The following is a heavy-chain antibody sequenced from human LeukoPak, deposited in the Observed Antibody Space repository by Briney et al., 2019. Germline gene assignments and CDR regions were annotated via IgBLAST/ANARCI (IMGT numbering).Heavy chain of an antibody. J-gene: IGHJ3*02. CDR3: ARGLPYNDAFDI. Sequence: GGSLRLSCAASGFSLSGYWMTWVRQAPGKGLEWVANINRDGSQKNHVDSVQGRFTISRDNAKNSLYLQMNSLTAEDTAVYYCARGLPYNDAFDIWGQGTMVTVSS. CDR2: INRDGSQK. V-gene: IGHV3-7*01. CDR1: GFSLSGYW. D-gene: IGHD4-11*01.